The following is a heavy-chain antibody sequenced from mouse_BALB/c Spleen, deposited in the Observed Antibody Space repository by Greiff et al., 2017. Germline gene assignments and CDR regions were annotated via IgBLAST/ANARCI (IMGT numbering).Heavy chain of an antibody. J-gene: IGHJ3*01. Sequence: VQLQESGAELVRPGTSVKVSCKASGYAFTNYLIEWVKQRPGQGLEWIGVINPGSGGTNYNEKFKGKATLTADKSSSTAYMQLSSLTSDDSAVYFCAIYYGNYLAWFAYWGQGTLVTVSA. CDR1: GYAFTNYL. D-gene: IGHD2-1*01. V-gene: IGHV1-54*01. CDR3: AIYYGNYLAWFAY. CDR2: INPGSGGT.